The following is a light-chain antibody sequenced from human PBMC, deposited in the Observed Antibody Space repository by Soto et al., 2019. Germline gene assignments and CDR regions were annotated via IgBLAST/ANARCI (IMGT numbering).Light chain of an antibody. CDR2: EVT. CDR3: YSYTSSSTRI. V-gene: IGLV2-14*01. CDR1: SSDIGGYNY. J-gene: IGLJ2*01. Sequence: QSVLTQPASVSGSPGQSITISCTGTSSDIGGYNYVSWYQQHPGKAPKIIIYEVTNRPSGVSNRFSGSKSGNTASLTISGLQAEVEADYYCYSYTSSSTRIFGGGTKVTVL.